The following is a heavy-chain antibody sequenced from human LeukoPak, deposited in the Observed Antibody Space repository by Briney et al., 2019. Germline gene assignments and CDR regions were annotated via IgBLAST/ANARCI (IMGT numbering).Heavy chain of an antibody. D-gene: IGHD3-9*01. J-gene: IGHJ4*02. CDR3: ARHSDSNDY. CDR2: IYTSGST. CDR1: GGSISSGSYY. V-gene: IGHV4-61*02. Sequence: SETLSLTCTVSGGSISSGSYYWSWIRQPAGKGLEWIGRIYTSGSTNYNPSLKSRVTISVDTSKNQFSLKLSSMTAADTAMYYCARHSDSNDYWGQGTLVTVSS.